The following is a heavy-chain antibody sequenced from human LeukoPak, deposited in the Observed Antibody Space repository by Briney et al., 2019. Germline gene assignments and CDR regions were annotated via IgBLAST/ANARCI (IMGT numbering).Heavy chain of an antibody. CDR2: IIPIFGTA. CDR1: GGTFSSYA. V-gene: IGHV1-69*05. J-gene: IGHJ3*02. CDR3: ARVGDSYYDSSGYPNAFDI. D-gene: IGHD3-22*01. Sequence: ASVKVSCKASGGTFSSYAISWVRQAPGQGLEWMGRIIPIFGTASYAQKFQGRVTITTDESTSTAYMELSSLRSEDTAVYYCARVGDSYYDSSGYPNAFDIWGQGTMVTVSS.